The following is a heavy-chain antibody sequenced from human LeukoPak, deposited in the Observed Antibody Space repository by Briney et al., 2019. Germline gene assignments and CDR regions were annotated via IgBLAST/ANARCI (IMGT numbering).Heavy chain of an antibody. CDR2: ISWNSGSI. J-gene: IGHJ4*02. Sequence: GGSLRLSCAASGLTFDDYAMHWVRQAPGKGLEWDSGISWNSGSIGYADSVKGRFTISRDNAKNSLYLQMNSLRAEDTALYYCAKGSERYFDWLLPYWGQGTLVTVSS. D-gene: IGHD3-9*01. CDR1: GLTFDDYA. V-gene: IGHV3-9*01. CDR3: AKGSERYFDWLLPY.